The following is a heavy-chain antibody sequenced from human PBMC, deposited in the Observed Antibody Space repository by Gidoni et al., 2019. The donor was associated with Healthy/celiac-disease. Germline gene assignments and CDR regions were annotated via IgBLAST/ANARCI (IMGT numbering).Heavy chain of an antibody. CDR2: ISWNSGSI. Sequence: EVQLVESGGGLVQPGRSLSLSCAASGFTFDDYAMHWVRPAPGKGLEWVSGISWNSGSIGYADSVKGRFTISRDNAKNSLYLQMNSLRAEDTALYYCAKDMEMVRGNYYYYGMDVWGQGTTVTVSS. CDR3: AKDMEMVRGNYYYYGMDV. V-gene: IGHV3-9*01. D-gene: IGHD3-10*01. CDR1: GFTFDDYA. J-gene: IGHJ6*02.